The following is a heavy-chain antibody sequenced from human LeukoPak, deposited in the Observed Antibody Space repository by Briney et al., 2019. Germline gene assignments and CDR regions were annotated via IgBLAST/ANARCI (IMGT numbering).Heavy chain of an antibody. D-gene: IGHD6-19*01. CDR1: GFTVSSNY. Sequence: GGSLRLSCAASGFTVSSNYLSWVRQPAGKGLEWVSVLYSGGATFYADSVKGRFTISRDTSKNTLYLQMNDLRADDTAVYYCTKLKGWYGEGFFDYWGQGTLGTVSS. CDR2: LYSGGAT. V-gene: IGHV3-53*01. CDR3: TKLKGWYGEGFFDY. J-gene: IGHJ4*02.